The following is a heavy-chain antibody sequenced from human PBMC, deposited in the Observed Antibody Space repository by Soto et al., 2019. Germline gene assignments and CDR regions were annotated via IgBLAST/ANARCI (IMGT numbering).Heavy chain of an antibody. CDR2: IYYSGST. CDR1: GGSISSSNYY. D-gene: IGHD5-18*01. CDR3: ASTRGDSYGYGIDY. Sequence: SETLSLTCTVSGGSISSSNYYWGWIRQPPGKGLEWIGSIYYSGSTYYNPSLKSRVTISVDTSKNQFSLKVSSVTAADTAVYYCASTRGDSYGYGIDYWGQGTLVTVSS. V-gene: IGHV4-39*01. J-gene: IGHJ4*02.